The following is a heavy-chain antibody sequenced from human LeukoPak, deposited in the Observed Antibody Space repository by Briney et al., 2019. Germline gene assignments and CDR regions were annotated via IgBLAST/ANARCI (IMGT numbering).Heavy chain of an antibody. CDR3: ARVGDYGDDVNWFDP. CDR2: GYHIGST. Sequence: SETLSLTYTVSGYSISSGYYWGWTRQPPGKGLEWIGSGYHIGSTYFNPSLRSRVTILIDIFKNQFSLKMSSVTAADTAIYYCARVGDYGDDVNWFDPWGPGTLVTVSS. V-gene: IGHV4-38-2*02. D-gene: IGHD4-17*01. J-gene: IGHJ5*02. CDR1: GYSISSGYY.